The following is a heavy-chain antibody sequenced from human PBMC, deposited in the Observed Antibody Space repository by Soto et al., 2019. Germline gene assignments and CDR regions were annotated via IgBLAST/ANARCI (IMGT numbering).Heavy chain of an antibody. Sequence: SVKVSCKASGGTFSRYAISWVRQAPGQGLEWMGGIIPIFGTANYAQKFQGRVTIAADESTGTAYMELSSLRFEDTAVYYCARAIVGPTTTGWRDPWGQGTLVTVSS. CDR1: GGTFSRYA. D-gene: IGHD1-26*01. V-gene: IGHV1-69*13. CDR2: IIPIFGTA. J-gene: IGHJ5*02. CDR3: ARAIVGPTTTGWRDP.